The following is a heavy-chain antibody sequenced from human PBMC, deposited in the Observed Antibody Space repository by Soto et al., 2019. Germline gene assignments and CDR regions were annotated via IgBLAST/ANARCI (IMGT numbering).Heavy chain of an antibody. J-gene: IGHJ5*02. CDR1: GFTFRSYT. V-gene: IGHV3-21*01. CDR3: ARDPNRDYLYHWFDP. CDR2: ISSSSGYI. D-gene: IGHD4-17*01. Sequence: GGSLRLSCGASGFTFRSYTMNWVRRAPGKGLEWVSYISSSSGYIYYADSVKGRFTISRDNAKHSLYLQMNSLRAEATAVYHCARDPNRDYLYHWFDPWGQGTLVTVSS.